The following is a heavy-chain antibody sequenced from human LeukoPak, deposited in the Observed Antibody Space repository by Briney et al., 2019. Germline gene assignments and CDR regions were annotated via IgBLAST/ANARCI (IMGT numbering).Heavy chain of an antibody. Sequence: SETLSLTCAVSGGSISSSSYYWGWVRQPPGKGLEWIGSIYYSGSTYYNPSLKSRVTISEDTSKNQFSLKLSSVTAADTAVYYCASDSSGWYYFDYWGQGTLVTVSS. CDR1: GGSISSSSYY. CDR2: IYYSGST. J-gene: IGHJ4*02. CDR3: ASDSSGWYYFDY. D-gene: IGHD6-19*01. V-gene: IGHV4-39*01.